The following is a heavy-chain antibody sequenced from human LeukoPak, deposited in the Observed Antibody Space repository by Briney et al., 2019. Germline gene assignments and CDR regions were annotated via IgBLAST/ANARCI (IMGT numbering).Heavy chain of an antibody. CDR3: ARGLGYCSGGSCYSLYY. J-gene: IGHJ4*02. V-gene: IGHV1-46*01. CDR2: INPSGGST. Sequence: VASVKVSCKASGYTFTSYYMHWVRQAPGQGLEWMGIINPSGGSTSYAQKFQGRVTMTRDMSTSTVYMELSSLRSEDTAVYYGARGLGYCSGGSCYSLYYWGQGTLVTVSS. CDR1: GYTFTSYY. D-gene: IGHD2-15*01.